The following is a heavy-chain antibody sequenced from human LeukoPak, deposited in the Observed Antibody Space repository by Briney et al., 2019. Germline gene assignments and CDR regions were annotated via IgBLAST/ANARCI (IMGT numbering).Heavy chain of an antibody. CDR1: GGSISSSSYY. CDR2: INHSGST. Sequence: SETLSLTCTVSGGSISSSSYYWSWIRQPPGKGLEWIGEINHSGSTNYNPSLKSRVTISVDTSKNQFSLKLSSVTAADTAVYYCARSGYDQGCDYWGQGTLVTVSS. CDR3: ARSGYDQGCDY. V-gene: IGHV4-39*07. J-gene: IGHJ4*02. D-gene: IGHD5-12*01.